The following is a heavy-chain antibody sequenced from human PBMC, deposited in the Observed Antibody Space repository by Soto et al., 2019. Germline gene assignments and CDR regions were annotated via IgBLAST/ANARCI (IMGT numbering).Heavy chain of an antibody. CDR2: INAGDGNT. D-gene: IGHD6-13*01. J-gene: IGHJ4*02. Sequence: QVQLVQSGAEEEKPGASVKVSCKASGYTFSSYAMHRVRQAPGQRLEWMGWINAGDGNTKYSQKFQGRVTITKDTSASTVYMELSRLRSEDTAVYYCARATGSSWFPFDYWGQGTLVTVSS. V-gene: IGHV1-3*05. CDR1: GYTFSSYA. CDR3: ARATGSSWFPFDY.